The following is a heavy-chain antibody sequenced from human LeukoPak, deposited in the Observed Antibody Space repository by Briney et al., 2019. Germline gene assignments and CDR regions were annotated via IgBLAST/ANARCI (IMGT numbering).Heavy chain of an antibody. D-gene: IGHD6-13*01. J-gene: IGHJ4*02. CDR1: GASFSSSTYY. V-gene: IGHV4-39*01. CDR3: ARHAGGIAAAGTRPFDY. Sequence: TSETLSLTCTVSGASFSSSTYYWGWIRQPPGKGLEWIGSIYYGGSTYYNPSLKSRVTMSVDTSKNQFSLKLSSVTAADTAVYYCARHAGGIAAAGTRPFDYWGQGTLVTVSS. CDR2: IYYGGST.